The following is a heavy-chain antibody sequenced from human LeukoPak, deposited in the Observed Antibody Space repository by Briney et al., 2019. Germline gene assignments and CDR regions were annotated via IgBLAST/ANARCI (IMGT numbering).Heavy chain of an antibody. V-gene: IGHV5-51*01. CDR1: GYSFTSYW. CDR3: ARRGYSYGQHSVLDY. J-gene: IGHJ4*02. D-gene: IGHD5-18*01. CDR2: IYPGDSDT. Sequence: GESLKISCKGSGYSFTSYWIGWVRQMPGKGLEWMGIIYPGDSDTRYSPSFQGQVTISADKSISTAYLQWSSLKASDTAMYYCARRGYSYGQHSVLDYWGQGTLVTVSS.